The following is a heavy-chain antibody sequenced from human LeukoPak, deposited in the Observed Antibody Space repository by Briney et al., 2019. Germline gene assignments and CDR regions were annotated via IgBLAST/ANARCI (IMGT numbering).Heavy chain of an antibody. J-gene: IGHJ4*02. CDR3: ARDKDWAFDY. CDR2: ISGSGGST. V-gene: IGHV3-23*01. CDR1: GFTLSSYG. Sequence: PGGTLSLSCAVSGFTLSSYGMSWVRQAPGKGLEWVSAISGSGGSTYYADSVKGRFTISRDNAKNSLYLQINSLRGEDTAVYYCARDKDWAFDYWGQGTLVTVSS. D-gene: IGHD3/OR15-3a*01.